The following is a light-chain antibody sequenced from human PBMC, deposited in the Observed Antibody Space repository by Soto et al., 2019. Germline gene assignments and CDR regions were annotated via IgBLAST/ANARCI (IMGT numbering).Light chain of an antibody. CDR2: GAS. CDR3: QQYNSYSPWT. J-gene: IGKJ1*01. Sequence: DIQMTQSPSAMSASVGDRVTITCRASQGISDYLGWFQQKPGKVPKRLIYGASTLQSGVPSRFSGSGSGTEFTLTISSLQPDDFATYYCQQYNSYSPWTFGQGTKVDIK. CDR1: QGISDY. V-gene: IGKV1-17*03.